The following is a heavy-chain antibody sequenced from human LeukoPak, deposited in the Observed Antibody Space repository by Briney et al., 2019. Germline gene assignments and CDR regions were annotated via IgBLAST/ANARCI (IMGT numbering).Heavy chain of an antibody. CDR1: GGTFSKYT. CDR3: VRTPPNWGFDY. CDR2: MSPNSGDT. Sequence: ASVKVSCKASGGTFSKYTINWVRQATGQGLEWLGWMSPNSGDTGYAQKFQGRVTMTSDSSISTAYMELSGLRSEDTAIYYCVRTPPNWGFDYWGQGTLVTVSS. D-gene: IGHD7-27*01. V-gene: IGHV1-8*01. J-gene: IGHJ4*02.